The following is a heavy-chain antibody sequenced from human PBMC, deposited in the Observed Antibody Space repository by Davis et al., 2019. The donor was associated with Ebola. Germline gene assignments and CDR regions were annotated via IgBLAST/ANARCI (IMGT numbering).Heavy chain of an antibody. D-gene: IGHD3-22*01. Sequence: SVKVSCKASGDAFTKYAISWLRLAPGQGLEWMGGIIPLSSTTTYAEKFQGRVTITADKSTTTAYMELTSLRSDDTAVYYCARGVYYDSSGYYGYWGQGTLVTVSS. CDR2: IIPLSSTT. J-gene: IGHJ4*02. CDR3: ARGVYYDSSGYYGY. V-gene: IGHV1-69*06. CDR1: GDAFTKYA.